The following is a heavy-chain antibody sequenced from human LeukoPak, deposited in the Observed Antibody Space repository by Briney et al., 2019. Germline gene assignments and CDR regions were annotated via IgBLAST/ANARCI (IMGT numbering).Heavy chain of an antibody. D-gene: IGHD6-19*01. J-gene: IGHJ4*02. CDR3: AKDPGYSSGCIDY. V-gene: IGHV3-30*02. CDR2: IRYDGSNK. CDR1: GFPFSSYG. Sequence: PGGSLRLTRAASGFPFSSYGMHWVRQAPGKGLEWVAFIRYDGSNKYYADSVKGRFTISRDNSKNTLYLQMNSLRAEDTAVYYCAKDPGYSSGCIDYWGQGTLDTVSS.